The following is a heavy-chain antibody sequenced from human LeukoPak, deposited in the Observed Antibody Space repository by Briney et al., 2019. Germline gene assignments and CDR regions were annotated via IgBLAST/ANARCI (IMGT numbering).Heavy chain of an antibody. CDR2: IKSKTDGGTT. CDR1: GFTFSNAW. V-gene: IGHV3-15*07. D-gene: IGHD4/OR15-4a*01. Sequence: GGSLRLSCAASGFTFSNAWMNWVRQAPGKGLEWVGRIKSKTDGGTTDYAAPVKGRFTISRDDSKNTLYLQMNSLKTEDTAVYYCTTARFDYGVDLAFDIWGQGTMVTVSS. CDR3: TTARFDYGVDLAFDI. J-gene: IGHJ3*02.